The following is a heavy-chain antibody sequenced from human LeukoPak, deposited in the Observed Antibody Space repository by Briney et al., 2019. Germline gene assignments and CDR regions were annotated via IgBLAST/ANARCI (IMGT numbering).Heavy chain of an antibody. CDR2: VIPIFGTA. CDR3: AREPRYSYGHRCAFDL. CDR1: GGTFSSYA. V-gene: IGHV1-69*13. J-gene: IGHJ3*01. Sequence: SVKVSCKASGGTFSSYAISWVRQAPGQGLEWMGGVIPIFGTANYAQKFQGRVTITADESTSTAYMELSSLRSEDTAVYYCAREPRYSYGHRCAFDLWGQGTMVTVSP. D-gene: IGHD5-18*01.